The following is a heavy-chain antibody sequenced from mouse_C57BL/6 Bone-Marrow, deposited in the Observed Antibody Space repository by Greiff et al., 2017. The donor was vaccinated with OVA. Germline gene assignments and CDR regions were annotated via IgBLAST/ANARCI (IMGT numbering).Heavy chain of an antibody. CDR3: ASTVVATDAMDY. D-gene: IGHD1-1*01. CDR2: ISNGGGST. J-gene: IGHJ4*01. V-gene: IGHV5-12*01. CDR1: GFTFSDYY. Sequence: EVKLVESGGGLVQPGGSLKLSCAASGFTFSDYYMYWVRQTPEKRLEWVAYISNGGGSTYYPDTVKGRFTISRDNAKNTLYLQMSRLTSEDTAMYDCASTVVATDAMDYWGQGTSVTVSS.